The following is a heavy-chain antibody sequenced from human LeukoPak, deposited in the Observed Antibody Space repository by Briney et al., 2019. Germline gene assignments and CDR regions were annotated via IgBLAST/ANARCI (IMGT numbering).Heavy chain of an antibody. CDR1: GFTFSSYE. Sequence: PGGSLRLSCAASGFTFSSYEMNWVRQAPGKGLEWVSYISSSGSAIYYADSVKGRFTISRDNARNSLYLQMNSLRAEDTALYYCARSPYSSGWSPFDSWGQGTLVTVSS. CDR3: ARSPYSSGWSPFDS. CDR2: ISSSGSAI. D-gene: IGHD6-19*01. V-gene: IGHV3-48*03. J-gene: IGHJ4*02.